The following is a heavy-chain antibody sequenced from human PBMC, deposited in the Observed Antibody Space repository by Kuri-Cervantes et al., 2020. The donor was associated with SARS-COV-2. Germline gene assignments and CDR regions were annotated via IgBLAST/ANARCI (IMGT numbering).Heavy chain of an antibody. V-gene: IGHV3-7*01. CDR3: ARDTGGTMIYYYYYYGMDV. CDR1: GFTFSSYW. Sequence: GSLRLSCAASGFTFSSYWMSWVRQAPGKGLEWVANIKQDGSEKYYVDSVKGRFTISRDNAKNSLYLQMNSLRAEDTAVYYCARDTGGTMIYYYYYYGMDVWGQGTTVTVSS. CDR2: IKQDGSEK. J-gene: IGHJ6*02. D-gene: IGHD2-8*02.